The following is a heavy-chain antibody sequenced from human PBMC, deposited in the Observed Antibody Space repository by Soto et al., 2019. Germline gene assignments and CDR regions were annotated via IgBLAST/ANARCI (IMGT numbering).Heavy chain of an antibody. Sequence: SVKVSCKASGGTFSSYAISWVRQAPGQGLEWMGGIIPIFGTANYAQKFQGRVTITADESTSTAYMELSSLRSEDTAVYYCAREMATIFRWFDPWGQGTLVTVSS. CDR2: IIPIFGTA. V-gene: IGHV1-69*13. D-gene: IGHD5-12*01. CDR1: GGTFSSYA. J-gene: IGHJ5*02. CDR3: AREMATIFRWFDP.